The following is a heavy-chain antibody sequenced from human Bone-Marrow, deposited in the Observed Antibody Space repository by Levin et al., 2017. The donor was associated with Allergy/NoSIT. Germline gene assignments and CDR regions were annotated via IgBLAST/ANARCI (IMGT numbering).Heavy chain of an antibody. J-gene: IGHJ6*02. CDR1: GGTFSSYT. CDR2: TMSIAGTT. D-gene: IGHD4/OR15-4a*01. V-gene: IGHV1-69*13. CDR3: STSTIGGYYGMDV. Sequence: ASVKVSCKASGGTFSSYTFNWVRQAPGRGLEWMGGTMSIAGTTNYAPRFQDRVTITADESASTAYMELSSLRSEDTALYYCSTSTIGGYYGMDVWGQGTTVTVSS.